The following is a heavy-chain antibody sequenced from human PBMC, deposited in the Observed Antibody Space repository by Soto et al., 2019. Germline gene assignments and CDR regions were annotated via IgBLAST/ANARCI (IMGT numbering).Heavy chain of an antibody. CDR3: ARDGIGAAGTMGTFDY. D-gene: IGHD6-13*01. CDR1: GFTFSSYA. V-gene: IGHV3-30-3*01. Sequence: QVQLVESGGGVVQPGRSLRLSCAASGFTFSSYAMHWVRQAPGKGLEWVAVISYDGSNKYYADSVKGRFTISRDNSKNTLYLQMNSLRAEDTAVYYCARDGIGAAGTMGTFDYWGQGTLVTVSS. J-gene: IGHJ4*02. CDR2: ISYDGSNK.